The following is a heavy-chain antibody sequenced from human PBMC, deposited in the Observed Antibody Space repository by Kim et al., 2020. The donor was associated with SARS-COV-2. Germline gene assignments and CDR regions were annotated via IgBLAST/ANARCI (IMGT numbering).Heavy chain of an antibody. Sequence: GGSLRLSCAASGFTFSSYGMHWVRQAPGKGLEWVAVIWYDGSNKYYADSVKGRFTISRDNSKNTLYLQMNSLRAEDTAVYYCARGLDSDWFDPWGQGTLVTVSS. D-gene: IGHD1-1*01. CDR3: ARGLDSDWFDP. CDR2: IWYDGSNK. V-gene: IGHV3-33*01. J-gene: IGHJ5*02. CDR1: GFTFSSYG.